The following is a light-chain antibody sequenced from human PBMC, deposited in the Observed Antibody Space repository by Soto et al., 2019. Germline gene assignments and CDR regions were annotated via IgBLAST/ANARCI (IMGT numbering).Light chain of an antibody. J-gene: IGKJ2*01. CDR3: QQSYSIFMYT. CDR1: QTISSW. CDR2: KAS. Sequence: DIQMTQSPSTLSGSVGDRVTITCRASQTISSWLAWYQQKPGKAPKLLIYKASTLKSGVPSRFSGSGSGTDFTLTISSLQPEDFATYYCQQSYSIFMYTFGQGTKVDIK. V-gene: IGKV1-5*03.